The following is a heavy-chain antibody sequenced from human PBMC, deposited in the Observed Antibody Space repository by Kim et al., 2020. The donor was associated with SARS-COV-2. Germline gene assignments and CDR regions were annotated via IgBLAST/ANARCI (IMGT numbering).Heavy chain of an antibody. D-gene: IGHD3-10*01. V-gene: IGHV4-34*01. CDR2: INHSGST. Sequence: SETLSLTCAVYGGSFSGYYWSWIRQPPGKGLEWIGEINHSGSTNYNPSLKSRVTISVDTSKNQFSLKLSSVTAADTAVYYCARGRIITMVRGVNRVSYYFDYWGQGTLVTVSS. CDR1: GGSFSGYY. J-gene: IGHJ4*02. CDR3: ARGRIITMVRGVNRVSYYFDY.